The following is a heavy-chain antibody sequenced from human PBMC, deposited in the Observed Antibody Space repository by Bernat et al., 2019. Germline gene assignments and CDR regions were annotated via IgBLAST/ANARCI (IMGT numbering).Heavy chain of an antibody. J-gene: IGHJ6*02. D-gene: IGHD6-19*01. CDR2: ISGSGGST. CDR3: AKDSADSSGWYTTLYYYGMDV. Sequence: EVQLLESGGGLVQPGGSLRLSCAASGFTFSSYAMSWVRQAPGKGLEWVSAISGSGGSTYSAGAVKGRFTISRDNSKNTLYLQMNSLRAEDTAVYYCAKDSADSSGWYTTLYYYGMDVWGQGTTVTVSS. V-gene: IGHV3-23*01. CDR1: GFTFSSYA.